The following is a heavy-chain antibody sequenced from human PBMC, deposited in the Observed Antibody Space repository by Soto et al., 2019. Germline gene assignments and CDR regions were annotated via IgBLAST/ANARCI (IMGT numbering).Heavy chain of an antibody. D-gene: IGHD4-17*01. V-gene: IGHV3-66*01. CDR3: ASRRNPYGAYDY. CDR2: IYSDGST. Sequence: EVQLVVSGGGLVQPGGSRRLSCAASGFTVSSNFMSGVGQAPGKGLEWVSIIYSDGSTYYADSVKGRFTISRDNSKNTLYLQMNSLRADDTAVYYCASRRNPYGAYDYWGQGTLVTVSS. CDR1: GFTVSSNF. J-gene: IGHJ4*02.